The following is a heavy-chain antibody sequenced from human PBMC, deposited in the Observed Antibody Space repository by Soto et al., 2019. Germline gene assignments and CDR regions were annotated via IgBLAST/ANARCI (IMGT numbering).Heavy chain of an antibody. CDR1: GYTFTSYD. CDR3: ARGYCSGGSCYLTFDY. CDR2: MNPNSGNT. Sequence: GASVKVSCKASGYTFTSYDINWVRQATGQGLEWMGWMNPNSGNTGYAQKFQGRVTMTRNTSISTAYMELSSLRSEDTAVYYCARGYCSGGSCYLTFDYWGQGTPVTVSS. J-gene: IGHJ4*02. D-gene: IGHD2-15*01. V-gene: IGHV1-8*01.